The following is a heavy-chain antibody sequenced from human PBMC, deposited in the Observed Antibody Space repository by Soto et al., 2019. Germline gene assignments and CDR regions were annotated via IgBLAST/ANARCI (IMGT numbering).Heavy chain of an antibody. CDR3: ARVDIRGVYGMDV. CDR2: IYYSGST. D-gene: IGHD3-10*01. V-gene: IGHV4-31*03. J-gene: IGHJ6*02. Sequence: PSETLSLTCTVSGGSISSGGDYWSWIRQHPGKGLEWIGYIYYSGSTYYNPSLKSRVTISVDTSKNQFSLKLSSVTAADTAVYYCARVDIRGVYGMDVWGQGTTVTVSS. CDR1: GGSISSGGDY.